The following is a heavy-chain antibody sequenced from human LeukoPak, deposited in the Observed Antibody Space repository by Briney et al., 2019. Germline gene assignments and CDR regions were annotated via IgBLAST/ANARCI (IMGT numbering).Heavy chain of an antibody. Sequence: GASVKVSCKASGYTFTSYGISWVRQAPGQGLEWMGWVSTYNGNTDYAQKLQGRVTMTTDTSTSSAYMELRSLRSDDTAVYYCARDRYYGSGDYYTYFDYWGQGTLVTVSS. D-gene: IGHD3-10*01. CDR2: VSTYNGNT. CDR3: ARDRYYGSGDYYTYFDY. J-gene: IGHJ4*02. V-gene: IGHV1-18*01. CDR1: GYTFTSYG.